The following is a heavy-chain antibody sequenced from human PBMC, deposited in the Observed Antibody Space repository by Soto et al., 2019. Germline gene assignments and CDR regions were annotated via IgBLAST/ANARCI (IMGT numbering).Heavy chain of an antibody. J-gene: IGHJ3*02. CDR1: GYTFTRYG. Sequence: AAVKVSCQASGYTFTRYGISWVRQAPGQGLEGMGWISAYNGNTNYAQKLQGRVTMTTDTSTSTAYMELRSLRSDDTAVYYCARVRDIVEVVPARGGGSAFDIWGQGTMVTV. V-gene: IGHV1-18*01. CDR3: ARVRDIVEVVPARGGGSAFDI. CDR2: ISAYNGNT. D-gene: IGHD2-15*01.